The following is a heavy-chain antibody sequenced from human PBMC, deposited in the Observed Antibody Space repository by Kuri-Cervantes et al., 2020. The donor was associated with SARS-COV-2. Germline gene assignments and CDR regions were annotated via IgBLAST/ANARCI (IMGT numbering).Heavy chain of an antibody. CDR2: IYSGGST. CDR3: ATVTPDMVVVPAAIPGAFDI. J-gene: IGHJ3*02. V-gene: IGHV3-53*01. D-gene: IGHD2-2*02. Sequence: GESLKISCAASGFTVSSNYMSWVRQAPGKGLEWVSVIYSGGSTYYADSVKGRFTISRDNSKNTLYLQMNSLRAEDTAVYYCATVTPDMVVVPAAIPGAFDIWGQGTMVTVSS. CDR1: GFTVSSNY.